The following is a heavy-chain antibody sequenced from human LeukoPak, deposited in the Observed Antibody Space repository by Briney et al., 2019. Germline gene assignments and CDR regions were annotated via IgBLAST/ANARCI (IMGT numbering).Heavy chain of an antibody. CDR2: ISAYNGNT. Sequence: ASVKVSCKASGYTFTSYGISWVRQAPGQGLEWMGWISAYNGNTNYAQKLQGRVTMATDTSTSTAYMELRSLRSDDTTVYYCAGFIAANGRGFDYWGQGTLVTVSS. CDR1: GYTFTSYG. D-gene: IGHD6-13*01. J-gene: IGHJ4*02. V-gene: IGHV1-18*01. CDR3: AGFIAANGRGFDY.